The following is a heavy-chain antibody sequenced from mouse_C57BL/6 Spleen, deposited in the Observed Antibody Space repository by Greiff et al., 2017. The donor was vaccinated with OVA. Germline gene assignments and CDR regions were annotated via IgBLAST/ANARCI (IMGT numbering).Heavy chain of an antibody. CDR3: ARGDCGRSPGEY. V-gene: IGHV1-52*01. D-gene: IGHD1-1*01. J-gene: IGHJ2*03. Sequence: QVQLQQPGAELVRPGSSVKLSCKASGYTFTSYWMHWVKQRPIQGLEWIGNIDPSDSETHYNQKFKDKATLTVDKSSSTAYMTLSSLPSEDSAVFYGARGDCGRSPGEYWGQGTRRTVSS. CDR2: IDPSDSET. CDR1: GYTFTSYW.